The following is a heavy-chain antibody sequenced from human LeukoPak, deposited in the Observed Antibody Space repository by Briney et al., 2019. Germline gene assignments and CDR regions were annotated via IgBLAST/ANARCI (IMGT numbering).Heavy chain of an antibody. D-gene: IGHD2-2*01. CDR3: ATLVLGYCSSTSCSHNWFDP. J-gene: IGHJ5*02. Sequence: GESLKISCEGSGYDFTSYWIGWVRQMPGKGLEWMGIIYPSNSDTRYSPSFQGQVTISADKSISTAYLQWSSLKASDTAMYYCATLVLGYCSSTSCSHNWFDPWGQGTLVTVSS. CDR1: GYDFTSYW. V-gene: IGHV5-51*01. CDR2: IYPSNSDT.